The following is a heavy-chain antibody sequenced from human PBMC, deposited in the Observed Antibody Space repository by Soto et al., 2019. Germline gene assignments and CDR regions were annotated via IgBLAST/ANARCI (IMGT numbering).Heavy chain of an antibody. CDR3: ARDRGWLRNTAMDLFDGMDV. CDR1: GYTFTGYY. V-gene: IGHV1-2*04. D-gene: IGHD5-18*01. CDR2: INPNSGGT. Sequence: QVQLVQSGAEVKKPGASVKVSCKASGYTFTGYYMHWVRQAPGQGLEWMGWINPNSGGTNYAQQFHGCVTMARDTGIITAHMELSRLRSDDQAVYYCARDRGWLRNTAMDLFDGMDVWGQGPTVTVSS. J-gene: IGHJ6*02.